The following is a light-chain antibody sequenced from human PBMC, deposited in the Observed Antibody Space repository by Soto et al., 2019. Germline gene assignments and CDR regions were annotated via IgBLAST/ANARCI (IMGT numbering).Light chain of an antibody. CDR1: ESVSNY. CDR3: QQRSNWPIT. CDR2: DAS. Sequence: EIVLTQSPATQSLSPGERATLSSRASESVSNYLAWYQQKRGQAPRVLIYDASNRAPGIPARFSGSGSGTDFTLTISSLEPEDFAVYYCQQRSNWPITFGQGTRLEIK. V-gene: IGKV3-11*01. J-gene: IGKJ5*01.